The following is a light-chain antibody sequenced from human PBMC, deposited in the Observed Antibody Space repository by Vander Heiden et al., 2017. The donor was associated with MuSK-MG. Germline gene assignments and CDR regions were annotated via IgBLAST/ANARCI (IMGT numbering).Light chain of an antibody. CDR2: SAS. V-gene: IGKV3-20*01. CDR3: HLYGSAPPST. Sequence: EIVLTQSPGTLSLSPGERATLSCRASQSVSSSYVAWYQQKPGQAPRLLIYSASRRPTAIPDRFSGSGSGTDFTLTISRLEPEDFAVYYCHLYGSAPPSTFGPGTKLEIK. J-gene: IGKJ2*01. CDR1: QSVSSSY.